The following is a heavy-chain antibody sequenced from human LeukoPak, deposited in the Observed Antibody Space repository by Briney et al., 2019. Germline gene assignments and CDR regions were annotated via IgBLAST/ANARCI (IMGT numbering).Heavy chain of an antibody. V-gene: IGHV1-46*01. CDR3: AKGPFFYYDASGYNYFDL. Sequence: GASVKVSCKASGYTFTSYYMHWVRQAPGQGLEWMGIINPSGGSTSYAQKFQGRVTMTRDTSTSTVYMELSSLRSEDTAVYYCAKGPFFYYDASGYNYFDLWGQGTLVTVSS. CDR1: GYTFTSYY. CDR2: INPSGGST. D-gene: IGHD3-22*01. J-gene: IGHJ4*02.